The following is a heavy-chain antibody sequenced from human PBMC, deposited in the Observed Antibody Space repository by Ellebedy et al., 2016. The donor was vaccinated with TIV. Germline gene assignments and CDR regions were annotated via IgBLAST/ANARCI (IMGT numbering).Heavy chain of an antibody. D-gene: IGHD3-16*02. CDR3: ARDAAANRFDY. V-gene: IGHV3-48*04. Sequence: GGSLRLXXEASGFTFSRYSMVWVRQAPGKGLEWISYISSSSETIYYADSVRGRFTFSRDNAENSLFLQINSLSAEDTAVYYCARDAAANRFDYWGQGTLVTVSS. CDR2: ISSSSETI. J-gene: IGHJ4*02. CDR1: GFTFSRYS.